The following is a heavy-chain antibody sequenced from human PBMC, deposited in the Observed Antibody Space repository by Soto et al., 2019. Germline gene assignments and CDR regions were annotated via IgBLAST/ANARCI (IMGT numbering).Heavy chain of an antibody. Sequence: SETLSLTCAVYGGSFSGYYWSWIRQPPGKGLEWIGEINHSGSTNYNPSLKSRVTISVDTSKNQFSLKLSSVTAADTAVYYCARGSIVXAAMRTKGTYYYYGMDVWGQGTTVTVSS. CDR2: INHSGST. CDR1: GGSFSGYY. J-gene: IGHJ6*02. V-gene: IGHV4-34*01. D-gene: IGHD2-2*01. CDR3: ARGSIVXAAMRTKGTYYYYGMDV.